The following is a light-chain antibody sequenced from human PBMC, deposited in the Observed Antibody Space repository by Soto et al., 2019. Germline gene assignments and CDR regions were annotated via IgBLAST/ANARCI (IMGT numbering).Light chain of an antibody. CDR3: TSYSTSNTWV. V-gene: IGLV2-14*01. CDR2: EVT. CDR1: NSDVGGFNY. J-gene: IGLJ3*02. Sequence: QSALTQPASVSGSPGQSITFSCAGTNSDVGGFNYVSWYQQHPGKAPKLIIYEVTYRPSGVSNRFSASKSGNTASLTISGLQAEDEADYYCTSYSTSNTWVFGGGTKVTVL.